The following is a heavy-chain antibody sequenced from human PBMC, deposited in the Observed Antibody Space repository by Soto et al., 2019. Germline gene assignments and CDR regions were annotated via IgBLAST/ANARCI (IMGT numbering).Heavy chain of an antibody. CDR2: ISSSDGST. CDR1: GFTLRNYA. CDR3: ARPRHDDNMLDY. J-gene: IGHJ4*02. V-gene: IGHV3-23*01. D-gene: IGHD1-1*01. Sequence: EVQLLESGGGLVQPGGSLRLSCAASGFTLRNYAVTWVRQAPGKGLEWVSAISSSDGSTHYADSVKGRFTVSRDYSMNTLYLQMSSLTADDTAVYFCARPRHDDNMLDYRGQGTLGTVSS.